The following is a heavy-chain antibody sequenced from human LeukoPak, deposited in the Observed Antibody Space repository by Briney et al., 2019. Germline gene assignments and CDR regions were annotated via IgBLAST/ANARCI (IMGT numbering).Heavy chain of an antibody. J-gene: IGHJ4*02. CDR1: GGSISSSSYY. D-gene: IGHD5-18*01. CDR2: IYYSGST. CDR3: ARSLRGYSYGWYYFDY. Sequence: SETLSLTCTVSGGSISSSSYYWGWIRQPPGKGLEWIGGIYYSGSTYYNPSLKSRVTISVDTSKNQFSLKLSSVTAADTAVYYCARSLRGYSYGWYYFDYWGQGTLVTVSS. V-gene: IGHV4-39*01.